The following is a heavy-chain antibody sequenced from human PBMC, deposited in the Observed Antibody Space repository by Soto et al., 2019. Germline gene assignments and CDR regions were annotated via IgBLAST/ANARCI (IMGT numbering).Heavy chain of an antibody. CDR3: ARREIQGPIDY. J-gene: IGHJ4*02. CDR2: IYYSGTT. CDR1: GYSISSSNW. D-gene: IGHD1-26*01. V-gene: IGHV4-28*01. Sequence: QVQLQESGPGLVKPSDTLSLTCAVSGYSISSSNWWGWIRQPPGKGLDWIGYIYYSGTTYYNPSLKSRVTISVDTAKNQFSLKLTSVTAVDTAVYYCARREIQGPIDYWGQGTLVTVSS.